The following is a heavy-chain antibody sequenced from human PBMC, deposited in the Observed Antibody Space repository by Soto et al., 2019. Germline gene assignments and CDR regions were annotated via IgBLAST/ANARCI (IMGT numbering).Heavy chain of an antibody. CDR2: ISAYFGKA. CDR3: ARKGQFHWFDP. V-gene: IGHV1-18*01. J-gene: IGHJ5*02. CDR1: GYTFTSYG. Sequence: ASVKVSCKASGYTFTSYGISWVRQAPGQGLEWMGWISAYFGKANYAQKFQGRVTMTADESTSTAYMELSSLRSEDTAVYYCARKGQFHWFDPWGQGTLVTVSS.